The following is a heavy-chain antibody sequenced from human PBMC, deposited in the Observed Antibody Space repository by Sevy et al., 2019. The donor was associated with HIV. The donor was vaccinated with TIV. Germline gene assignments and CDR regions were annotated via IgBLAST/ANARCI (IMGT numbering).Heavy chain of an antibody. Sequence: GGSLRLSCAASGFTVSSNYMSWVRQAPGKGLEWVSVIYSGGSTYYADSVKGRFTISRDNSKNTLYLQMNSLRAEDTAVYYCARDGGIAAAGYYYYYGMVVWGQGTTVTVSS. CDR2: IYSGGST. J-gene: IGHJ6*02. CDR3: ARDGGIAAAGYYYYYGMVV. D-gene: IGHD6-13*01. V-gene: IGHV3-53*01. CDR1: GFTVSSNY.